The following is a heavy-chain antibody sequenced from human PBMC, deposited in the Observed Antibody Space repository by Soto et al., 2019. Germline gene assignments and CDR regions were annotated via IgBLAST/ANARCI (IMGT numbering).Heavy chain of an antibody. CDR2: LYWDDDR. J-gene: IGHJ6*03. CDR1: GFSLSTSGVG. Sequence: QITLKESRPTLVEPTQTLTLTCTFSGFSLSTSGVGVGWVRQPTGKALEWLALLYWDDDRRYNPSLNNKLTFTKDPSKNQVVLNVTNLAPVDTGTYYCANYTTNTYMDVWGTGTTGTVSS. D-gene: IGHD1-1*01. V-gene: IGHV2-5*02. CDR3: ANYTTNTYMDV.